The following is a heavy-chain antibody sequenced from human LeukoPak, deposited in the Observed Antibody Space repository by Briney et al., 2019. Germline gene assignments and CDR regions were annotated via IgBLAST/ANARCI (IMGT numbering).Heavy chain of an antibody. CDR3: ARYPLADWYFDL. J-gene: IGHJ2*01. Sequence: SETLSLTCTVSGGSISSSSYYWGWIRQPPGKGLEWIGYIYYSGSTNYNPSLKSRVTISVDTSKNQFSLKLSSVTAADTAVYYCARYPLADWYFDLWGRGTLVTVSS. V-gene: IGHV4-61*05. CDR2: IYYSGST. CDR1: GGSISSSSYY.